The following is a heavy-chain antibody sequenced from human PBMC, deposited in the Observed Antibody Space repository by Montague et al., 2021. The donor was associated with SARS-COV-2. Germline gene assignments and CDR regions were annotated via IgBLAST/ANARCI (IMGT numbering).Heavy chain of an antibody. CDR1: GGSINNYY. V-gene: IGHV4-59*01. J-gene: IGHJ5*02. CDR3: AREMGDDRFAYHPWGWFDP. CDR2: IYYSGST. Sequence: SETLSLTCTVSGGSINNYYRTWIRQPPGKGLEWIGHIYYSGSTNFSPSFKGRGTISIDASKNQFSLKLNSVTAADTAVYFCAREMGDDRFAYHPWGWFDPWGQGTLVTVSS. D-gene: IGHD3-16*01.